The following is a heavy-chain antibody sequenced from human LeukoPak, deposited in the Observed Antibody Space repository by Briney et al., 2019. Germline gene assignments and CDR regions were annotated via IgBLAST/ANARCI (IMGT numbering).Heavy chain of an antibody. V-gene: IGHV4-39*07. Sequence: SETLSLTCTVSGDSISSGSYYWGWIRQPPGKGLEWIGSIYHSGDTYYNPSLKSRVTISVDTSKNQFSLKLDSVTAADTAVYYCAKGTSSGWYYFDYWGQGTLVTVSS. CDR2: IYHSGDT. J-gene: IGHJ4*02. D-gene: IGHD6-19*01. CDR1: GDSISSGSYY. CDR3: AKGTSSGWYYFDY.